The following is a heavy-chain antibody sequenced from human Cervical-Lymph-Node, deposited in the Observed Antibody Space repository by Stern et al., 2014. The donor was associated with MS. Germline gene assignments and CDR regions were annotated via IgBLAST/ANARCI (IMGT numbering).Heavy chain of an antibody. CDR1: GGTFSSSYA. V-gene: IGHV1-69*09. CDR2: IIPILGLP. J-gene: IGHJ5*02. Sequence: VQLVQSGAEVKKPGSSVNVSCMTSGGTFSSSYAITWMRQAPGQGLEWMGRIIPILGLPYYAQKFQGRVTIPAVTSTNTAYMGLSSLTSEDTAVYYCARGLVSNRAAATLHNLFDPWGQGTLVTVSS. CDR3: ARGLVSNRAAATLHNLFDP. D-gene: IGHD2-15*01.